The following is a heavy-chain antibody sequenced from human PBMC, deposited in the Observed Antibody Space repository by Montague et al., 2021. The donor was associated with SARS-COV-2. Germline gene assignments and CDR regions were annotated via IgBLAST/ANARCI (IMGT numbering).Heavy chain of an antibody. V-gene: IGHV4-31*03. CDR2: ISYSGST. CDR3: AAPGRRGYSNPFHH. D-gene: IGHD4-11*01. CDR1: GDSITSGGYF. Sequence: TRSLTCTVSGDSITSGGYFWNWIRQHPGKGLEYIGAISYSGSTYYKPSLTSRVSISMDTSKNAFSLSLHSVTAADTAVYFCAAPGRRGYSNPFHHCGRGSLVTVSS. J-gene: IGHJ4*02.